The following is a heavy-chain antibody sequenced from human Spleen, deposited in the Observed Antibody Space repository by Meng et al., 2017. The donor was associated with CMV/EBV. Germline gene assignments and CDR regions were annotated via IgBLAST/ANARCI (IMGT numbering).Heavy chain of an antibody. CDR2: ITGSGDFI. CDR1: GFPFSNYS. J-gene: IGHJ5*02. Sequence: GGSLRLSCAASGFPFSNYSVNWVRQAPGKGLEWVSSITGSGDFIYYANSVKGRFTISRDNAKNSLYLQMNSLRADDTAVYYCTRVLLWFGELFDPWGQGTLVTVSS. CDR3: TRVLLWFGELFDP. V-gene: IGHV3-21*01. D-gene: IGHD3-10*01.